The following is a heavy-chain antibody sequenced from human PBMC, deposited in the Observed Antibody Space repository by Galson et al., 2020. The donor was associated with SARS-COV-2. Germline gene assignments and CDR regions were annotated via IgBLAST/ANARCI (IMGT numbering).Heavy chain of an antibody. D-gene: IGHD3-10*01. CDR2: TYYRSKWYD. V-gene: IGHV6-1*01. Sequence: SQTLSLTCAISGDSVSSNSAAWNWIRQSPSRGLEWLGRTYYRSKWYDDYAVSVKSRITINPDTSKNQFSLQLNSVTPEDTAVYYCAREGDSGSGWAVHDAFDVWGQGTMVTVSS. CDR1: GDSVSSNSAA. CDR3: AREGDSGSGWAVHDAFDV. J-gene: IGHJ3*01.